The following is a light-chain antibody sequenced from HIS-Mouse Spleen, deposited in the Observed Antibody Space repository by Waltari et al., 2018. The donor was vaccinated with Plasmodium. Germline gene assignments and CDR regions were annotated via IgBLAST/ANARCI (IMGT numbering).Light chain of an antibody. V-gene: IGLV3-1*01. J-gene: IGLJ2*01. CDR3: QAWDSSTVV. CDR2: QDT. CDR1: KLGDKY. Sequence: SYELTQPPSVSVSPGQTASITCSGDKLGDKYACWYQQKPGQSPVLVNYQDTKRPSGIPERFSGSNSGNTATLTISGTQAMDEADYDCQAWDSSTVVFGGGTKLTVL.